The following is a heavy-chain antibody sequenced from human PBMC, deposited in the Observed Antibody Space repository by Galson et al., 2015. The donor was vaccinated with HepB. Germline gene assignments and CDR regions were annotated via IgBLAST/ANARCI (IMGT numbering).Heavy chain of an antibody. CDR3: ARETGWGSYDAFDI. CDR1: GYTFTSYG. J-gene: IGHJ3*02. Sequence: SCKASGYTFTSYGISWVRQAPGPGLEWMGWISAYNGNTNYAQKLQGRVTMTTDTSTSTAYMELRSLRSDDTAVYYCARETGWGSYDAFDIWGQGTMVTVSS. CDR2: ISAYNGNT. D-gene: IGHD1-26*01. V-gene: IGHV1-18*01.